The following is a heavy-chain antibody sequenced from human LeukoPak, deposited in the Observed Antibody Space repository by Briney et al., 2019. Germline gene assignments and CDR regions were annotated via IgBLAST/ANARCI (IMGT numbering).Heavy chain of an antibody. D-gene: IGHD1-26*01. CDR2: ISGSGGST. CDR3: AKAKYSGSSPFDY. Sequence: GGSLRLSCAASGFTFSSYAMNWVRRAPGKGLEWVSTISGSGGSTYYADSVKGRFTISGDNSKNTLYLQMNSLRAEDTAVYYCAKAKYSGSSPFDYWGQGTLVTVSS. V-gene: IGHV3-23*01. J-gene: IGHJ4*02. CDR1: GFTFSSYA.